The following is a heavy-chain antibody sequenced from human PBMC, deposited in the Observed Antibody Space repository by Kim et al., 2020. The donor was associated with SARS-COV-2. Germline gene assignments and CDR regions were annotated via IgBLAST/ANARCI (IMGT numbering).Heavy chain of an antibody. CDR2: IYSGGST. CDR1: GFTVSSNY. Sequence: GGSLRLSCAASGFTVSSNYMSWVRQAPGKGLEWVSVIYSGGSTYYADSVKGRFTISRHNSKNTLYLQMNSLRAEDTAVYYCARGSIFGVGDYLSPDYYYYYGMDVWGQGTTVTVSS. J-gene: IGHJ6*02. D-gene: IGHD3-3*01. CDR3: ARGSIFGVGDYLSPDYYYYYGMDV. V-gene: IGHV3-53*04.